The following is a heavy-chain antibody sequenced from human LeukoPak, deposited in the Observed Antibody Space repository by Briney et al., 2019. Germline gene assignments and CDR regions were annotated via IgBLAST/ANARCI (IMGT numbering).Heavy chain of an antibody. Sequence: GASLKISCKGSGSGFTSYWIGWVRQMPGKGLEGMGIIYPGDSDTRYSPSFQGQVTISAAKCISTSYLQWSSLKASDTALYYCARTVFVVAPAAIHYYYYYMDVWGTGTTVTVSS. CDR2: IYPGDSDT. V-gene: IGHV5-51*01. CDR1: GSGFTSYW. J-gene: IGHJ6*03. CDR3: ARTVFVVAPAAIHYYYYYMDV. D-gene: IGHD2-2*02.